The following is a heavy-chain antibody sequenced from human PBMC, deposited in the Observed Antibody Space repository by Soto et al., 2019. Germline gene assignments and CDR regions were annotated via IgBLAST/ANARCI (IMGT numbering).Heavy chain of an antibody. Sequence: GASVKVSCKASGGTFSSYAISWVRQAPGQGLEWMGGIIPIFGTANYAQKFQGRVTITTDESTSTAYMELSSLRSEDTAVYYCARGLLSGTADYYYYYGMDVWGQGTTVTVSS. V-gene: IGHV1-69*05. CDR3: ARGLLSGTADYYYYYGMDV. CDR1: GGTFSSYA. CDR2: IIPIFGTA. D-gene: IGHD1-7*01. J-gene: IGHJ6*02.